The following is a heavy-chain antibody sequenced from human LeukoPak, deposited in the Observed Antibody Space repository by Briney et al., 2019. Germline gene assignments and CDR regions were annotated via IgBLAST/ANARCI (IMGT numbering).Heavy chain of an antibody. CDR1: GGSISSGGYS. CDR2: IYYSGST. J-gene: IGHJ6*03. Sequence: PSETLSLTCAVSGGSISSGGYSWSWIRQPPGKGLEWIGYIYYSGSTYYNPSLKSRVTISVDTSKNQFSLKLSSVTAADTAVYYCARVLDYYDSSGYPYYYYYYMDVWGKGTTVTISS. D-gene: IGHD3-22*01. CDR3: ARVLDYYDSSGYPYYYYYYMDV. V-gene: IGHV4-30-4*07.